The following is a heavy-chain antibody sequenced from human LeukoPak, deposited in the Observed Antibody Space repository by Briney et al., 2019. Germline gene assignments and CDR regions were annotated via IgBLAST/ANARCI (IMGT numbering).Heavy chain of an antibody. CDR1: GLPMSEVA. V-gene: IGHV3-43*02. J-gene: IGHJ4*02. CDR2: ISGDGVST. Sequence: GGSLRLSCVASGLPMSEVAMHWVRQAPGKGLEWVSLISGDGVSTFYADSVKGRFSIPRDNSKNSLYLEMNSLRTEDAAMYYCAKQSRKFDYWGQGTLVAVSS. CDR3: AKQSRKFDY.